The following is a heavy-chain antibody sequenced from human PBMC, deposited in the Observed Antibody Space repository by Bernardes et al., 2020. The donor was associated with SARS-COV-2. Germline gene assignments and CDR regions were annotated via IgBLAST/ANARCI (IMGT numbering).Heavy chain of an antibody. CDR1: GGSISSSSYY. V-gene: IGHV4-39*07. J-gene: IGHJ6*03. CDR3: AREPQGKTYCSSTSCYFYYYYYYMDV. CDR2: IYYSGST. D-gene: IGHD2-2*01. Sequence: SETLSLTCTVSGGSISSSSYYWGWIRQPPGKGLEWIGSIYYSGSTYYNPSLKSRVTISVDTSKNQFSLKLSSVTAADTAVYYCAREPQGKTYCSSTSCYFYYYYYYMDVWGKGTTVTVSS.